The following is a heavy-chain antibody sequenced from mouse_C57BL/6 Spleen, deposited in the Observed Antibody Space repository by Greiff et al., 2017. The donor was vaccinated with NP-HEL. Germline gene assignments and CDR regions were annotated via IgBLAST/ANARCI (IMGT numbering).Heavy chain of an antibody. J-gene: IGHJ3*01. V-gene: IGHV1-82*01. CDR1: GYAFSSSW. Sequence: LVESGPELVKPGASVKISCKASGYAFSSSWMNWVKQRPGKGLEWIGRIYPGDGDTNYNGKFKGKATLTADKSSSTAYMQLSSLTSEDSAVYFCARKVSGDDGFAYWGQGTLVTVSA. CDR2: IYPGDGDT. D-gene: IGHD2-12*01. CDR3: ARKVSGDDGFAY.